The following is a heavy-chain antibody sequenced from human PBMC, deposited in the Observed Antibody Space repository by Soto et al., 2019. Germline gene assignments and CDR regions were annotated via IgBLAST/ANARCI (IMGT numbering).Heavy chain of an antibody. CDR3: ATGKQYCSVLGCLYVMAV. V-gene: IGHV1-18*01. J-gene: IGHJ6*04. CDR2: ISPYNGNT. Sequence: ASVKVSCKASGYPIPSYAFNWVRQAPGQGLEWIGWISPYNGNTIYAERLQGRVAMTADTSRNTAYMELRSLRYDDTAVYFCATGKQYCSVLGCLYVMAVWGKGTTVTVSS. CDR1: GYPIPSYA. D-gene: IGHD2-15*01.